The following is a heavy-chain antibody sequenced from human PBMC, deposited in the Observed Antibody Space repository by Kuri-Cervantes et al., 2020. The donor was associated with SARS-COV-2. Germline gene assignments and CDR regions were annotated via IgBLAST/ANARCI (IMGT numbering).Heavy chain of an antibody. CDR2: ISSSSSTI. V-gene: IGHV3-48*01. CDR1: GFTFSSYS. CDR3: ANSLIWLETGFDY. D-gene: IGHD6-19*01. J-gene: IGHJ4*02. Sequence: LSLTCAASGFTFSSYSMNWVRQAPGKGLEWVSYISSSSSTIYYADSVKGRFTISRDNAKNSLYLQMNSLRAEDTAVYYCANSLIWLETGFDYWGQGTLVTVSS.